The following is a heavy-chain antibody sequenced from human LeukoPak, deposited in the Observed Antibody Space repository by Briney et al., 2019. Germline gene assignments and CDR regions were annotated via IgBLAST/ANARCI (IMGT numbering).Heavy chain of an antibody. CDR3: AKSRTDGYNYFDY. D-gene: IGHD5-24*01. J-gene: IGHJ4*02. CDR1: GFTFSSYA. V-gene: IGHV3-23*01. Sequence: GGSLRLSCAASGFTFSSYAMSWVRQAPGKGLEWVSAISVSGGSTYYADSVKGRFTISRDNSKNTLYLQMNSLRAEDTAVYYCAKSRTDGYNYFDYWGQGTLVTVSS. CDR2: ISVSGGST.